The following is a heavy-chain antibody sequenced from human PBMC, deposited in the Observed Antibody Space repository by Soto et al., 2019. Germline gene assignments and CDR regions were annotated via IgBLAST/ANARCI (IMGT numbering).Heavy chain of an antibody. CDR3: AREGEYCSSACCYVYFDY. V-gene: IGHV1-69*08. D-gene: IGHD2-2*01. Sequence: QVQLVQSGAEVKKPGSSVKVSCKASGGTFSSYTISWVRQAPGQGLEWMGRIIPILGIANYAQKFQGRVTITADKSTSTAYMELSSLRSEDTAVYYCAREGEYCSSACCYVYFDYWGQGPLVTVSS. CDR1: GGTFSSYT. CDR2: IIPILGIA. J-gene: IGHJ4*02.